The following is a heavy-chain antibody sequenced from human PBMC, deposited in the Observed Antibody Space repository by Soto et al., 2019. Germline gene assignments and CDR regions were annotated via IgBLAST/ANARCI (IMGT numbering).Heavy chain of an antibody. Sequence: SETLSLTCSVSGDSISSSSQYWGWIRQPPGKGLEWIGSIHYSGTSYYNPSLKSRVTIFVDTSKNQLSLKRSSVTAADTAVYYCARHWIAGSSIPWGQGTLVTVSS. J-gene: IGHJ5*02. CDR3: ARHWIAGSSIP. V-gene: IGHV4-39*01. CDR1: GDSISSSSQY. CDR2: IHYSGTS. D-gene: IGHD2-21*01.